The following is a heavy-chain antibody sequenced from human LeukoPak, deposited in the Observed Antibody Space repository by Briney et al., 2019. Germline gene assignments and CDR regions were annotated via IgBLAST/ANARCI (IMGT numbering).Heavy chain of an antibody. V-gene: IGHV3-30*18. J-gene: IGHJ4*02. Sequence: PGRSLRLSCAASGFTFSSYGMHWVRQAPGKGLEWVAVISYDGSNKYYADSVKGRFTISRDNSKNTLYLQMNSLRAEDTAVYYCAKDGVQLWYYFDYWGQGTLVTVSS. D-gene: IGHD5-18*01. CDR3: AKDGVQLWYYFDY. CDR2: ISYDGSNK. CDR1: GFTFSSYG.